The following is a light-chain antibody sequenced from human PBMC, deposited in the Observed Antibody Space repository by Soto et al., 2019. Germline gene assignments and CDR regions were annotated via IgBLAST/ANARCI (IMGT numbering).Light chain of an antibody. Sequence: QPVLTQSPSASASLGASVKLTCTLSSGHSSYAIAWHQQRPERGPRYLMKLNNDGSHSKGDGIPDRFSGSSSGAERYLIISSLQSEDEADYYCQTWGTGIHVVFGGGTKLTVL. CDR2: LNNDGSH. CDR3: QTWGTGIHVV. V-gene: IGLV4-69*01. CDR1: SGHSSYA. J-gene: IGLJ2*01.